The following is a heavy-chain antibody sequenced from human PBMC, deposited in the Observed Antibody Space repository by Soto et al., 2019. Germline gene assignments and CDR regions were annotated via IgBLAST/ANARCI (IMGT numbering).Heavy chain of an antibody. D-gene: IGHD3-9*01. CDR1: GGSISSGGYY. Sequence: SETLSLTCTVSGGSISSGGYYRSWIRQHPGKGLEWIGYIYYSGSTYYNPSLKSRVTISVDTSKNQFSLKLSSVTAADTAVYYCARVVDYDILTGHVSYYYYGMDFWGQGTTVTVSS. J-gene: IGHJ6*02. V-gene: IGHV4-31*03. CDR2: IYYSGST. CDR3: ARVVDYDILTGHVSYYYYGMDF.